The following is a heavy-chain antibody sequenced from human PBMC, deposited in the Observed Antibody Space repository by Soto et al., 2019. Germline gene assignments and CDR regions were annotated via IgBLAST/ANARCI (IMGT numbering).Heavy chain of an antibody. Sequence: SVKVSCKASGGTFSSYAISWVRQAPGQGLEWMGGIIPIFGTANYAQKFQGRVTITADKSTSTAYMELSSLRSEDTAVYYCARDVLRYYDFWSGEMNGMDVWGQGTTVTVSS. CDR3: ARDVLRYYDFWSGEMNGMDV. J-gene: IGHJ6*02. D-gene: IGHD3-3*01. V-gene: IGHV1-69*06. CDR1: GGTFSSYA. CDR2: IIPIFGTA.